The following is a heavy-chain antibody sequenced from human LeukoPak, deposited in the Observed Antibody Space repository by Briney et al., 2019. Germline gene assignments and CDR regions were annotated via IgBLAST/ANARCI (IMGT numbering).Heavy chain of an antibody. CDR3: AKDEDSSGYPIYYFDY. J-gene: IGHJ4*02. V-gene: IGHV3-9*01. CDR1: GFTFDDYA. D-gene: IGHD3-22*01. CDR2: ISWNSGSI. Sequence: GGSLRLSCAASGFTFDDYAMHWVRQAPGKGLEWVSGISWNSGSIGYADSVKGRFTISRDNAKNSLYLQMNSLRAEDTALYYCAKDEDSSGYPIYYFDYWGQGTLVTVSS.